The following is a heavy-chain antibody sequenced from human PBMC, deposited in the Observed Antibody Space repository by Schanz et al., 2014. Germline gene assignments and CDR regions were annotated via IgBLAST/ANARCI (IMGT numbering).Heavy chain of an antibody. CDR3: ARAPGANASPYYFDY. J-gene: IGHJ4*02. V-gene: IGHV3-9*01. Sequence: EVQVLESGGGLVQPGGSLRLSCAASGFIFEDYAMYWVRQAPGKGLEWVSGISWNSYSLLYADSVQGRFTISRDNAKNSLYLQMNSLRHDDTAFYYCARAPGANASPYYFDYWGQGSLVTVSS. CDR1: GFIFEDYA. CDR2: ISWNSYSL. D-gene: IGHD2-8*01.